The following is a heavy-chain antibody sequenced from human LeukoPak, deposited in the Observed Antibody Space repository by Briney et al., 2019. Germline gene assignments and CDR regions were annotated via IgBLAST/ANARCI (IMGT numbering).Heavy chain of an antibody. D-gene: IGHD6-13*01. CDR1: GFTFTSFA. CDR3: AADRGIAAAGTGFYFQH. V-gene: IGHV1-58*02. CDR2: IVVGIGNT. Sequence: SVKVSCKASGFTFTSFAMQWVRQARGQRLEWIGWIVVGIGNTNYAQKFQERVTITRDMSTSTAYMELGSLRSEDTAVYYCAADRGIAAAGTGFYFQHWGQGTLVTVSS. J-gene: IGHJ1*01.